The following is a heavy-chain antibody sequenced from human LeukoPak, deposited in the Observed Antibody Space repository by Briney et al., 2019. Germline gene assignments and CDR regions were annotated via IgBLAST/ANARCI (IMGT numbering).Heavy chain of an antibody. CDR3: ASDYRGATIDY. CDR1: GGSFSGYY. V-gene: IGHV4-34*01. J-gene: IGHJ4*02. CDR2: INHSGGT. D-gene: IGHD4-17*01. Sequence: ASETLSLTCAVYGGSFSGYYWSWIRQPPGKGLEWIGEINHSGGTNYNPSLKSRVTISVDTSKNQFSLKLSSVTAADTAVYYCASDYRGATIDYWGQGTLVTVSS.